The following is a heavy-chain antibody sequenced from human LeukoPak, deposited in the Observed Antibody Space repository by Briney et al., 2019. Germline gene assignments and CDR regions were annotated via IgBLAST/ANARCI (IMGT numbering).Heavy chain of an antibody. D-gene: IGHD1-26*01. CDR2: INWNGGST. V-gene: IGHV3-20*01. Sequence: GGSLRLSCAASGFTFDDYGMSWVRQAPGKGLEWVSGINWNGGSTGYADSVKGRFTISRDNAKNSLYLQMNSLRAEDTALYHCARVGFDSGSYPHFDYWGQGTLVTVSS. J-gene: IGHJ4*02. CDR3: ARVGFDSGSYPHFDY. CDR1: GFTFDDYG.